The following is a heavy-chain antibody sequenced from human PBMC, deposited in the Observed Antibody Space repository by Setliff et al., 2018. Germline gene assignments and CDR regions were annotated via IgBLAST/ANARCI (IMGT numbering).Heavy chain of an antibody. D-gene: IGHD3-9*01. CDR1: GFSFANYA. V-gene: IGHV3-9*01. CDR3: AKDSDYDFLTGSYRDV. Sequence: GGSLRLSCAASGFSFANYAMHWVRQVPGKGLEWVSGINWNSRSVAYAVSVRGRFTISRDNAKNSLYLQMNSLRREDTAVYYCAKDSDYDFLTGSYRDVWGKGTTVTVSS. CDR2: INWNSRSV. J-gene: IGHJ6*03.